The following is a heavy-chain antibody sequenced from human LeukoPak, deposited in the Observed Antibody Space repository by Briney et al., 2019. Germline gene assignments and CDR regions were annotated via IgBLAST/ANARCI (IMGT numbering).Heavy chain of an antibody. D-gene: IGHD3-3*01. V-gene: IGHV4-34*01. J-gene: IGHJ4*02. CDR2: INHSGST. CDR3: ARGPVVRFWSGSDSFNY. CDR1: GGSFSGYY. Sequence: SETLSLTCAVYGGSFSGYYWSWIRQPPGKGLEWIGEINHSGSTNYNPSLKSRVTISVDTSKNQFSLKLSSVTAADTAVYYCARGPVVRFWSGSDSFNYWGQGTLVTVSS.